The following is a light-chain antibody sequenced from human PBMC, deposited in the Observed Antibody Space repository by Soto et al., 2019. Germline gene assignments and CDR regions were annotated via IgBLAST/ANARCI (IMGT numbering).Light chain of an antibody. CDR3: QQSYSTLWGFT. J-gene: IGKJ3*01. CDR2: AAS. Sequence: DIQMTQSPSSLSASVGDRVTITCRASQSISSYLNWYQQKPGKAPKLLIYAASSLQSGVPSRFSGSGSGTDFTLTISSLRPEDFATYYCQQSYSTLWGFTFGPGTKVDIK. V-gene: IGKV1-39*01. CDR1: QSISSY.